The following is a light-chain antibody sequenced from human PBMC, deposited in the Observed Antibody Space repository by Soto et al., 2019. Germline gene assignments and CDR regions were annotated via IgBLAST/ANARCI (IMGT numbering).Light chain of an antibody. J-gene: IGLJ2*01. Sequence: QSVLTQSPSASASLGASVKLTCSLSSGHTNYAIAWHQQHPETGPRHLMKLNSDGSHSKGNGIPDRFSGSASGAERYLTISSLQSEDEAYYYCQAWGTGIVVFGGGTKVTVL. CDR3: QAWGTGIVV. CDR2: LNSDGSH. V-gene: IGLV4-69*01. CDR1: SGHTNYA.